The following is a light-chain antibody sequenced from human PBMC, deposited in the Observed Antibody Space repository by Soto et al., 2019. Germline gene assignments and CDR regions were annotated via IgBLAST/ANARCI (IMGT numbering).Light chain of an antibody. CDR2: GAS. V-gene: IGKV3-15*01. CDR1: QSVSSN. CDR3: QQYNYWPPT. J-gene: IGKJ1*01. Sequence: EIVMTQSPATLSVSPGERATLSCRASQSVSSNLAWYQQKPGQAPRLLIYGASTRATGTPARFSGSGSGTDFTLTISSLQSEDFAVYYCQQYNYWPPTFGQGTKVDIK.